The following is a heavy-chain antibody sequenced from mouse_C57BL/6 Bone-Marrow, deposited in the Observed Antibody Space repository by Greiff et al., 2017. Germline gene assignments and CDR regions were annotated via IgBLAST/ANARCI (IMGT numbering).Heavy chain of an antibody. CDR2: INPSNGGT. CDR3: ASGRLRRRVDY. D-gene: IGHD2-4*01. J-gene: IGHJ2*01. CDR1: GYTFASYW. Sequence: QVQLKQPGTELVKPGASVKLSCKASGYTFASYWMHWVKQRPGQGLEWIGNINPSNGGTNYNEKFKSKATLTVDKSSSTAYMQLSSLTSEDSAVYYCASGRLRRRVDYWGQGTTLTVSS. V-gene: IGHV1-53*01.